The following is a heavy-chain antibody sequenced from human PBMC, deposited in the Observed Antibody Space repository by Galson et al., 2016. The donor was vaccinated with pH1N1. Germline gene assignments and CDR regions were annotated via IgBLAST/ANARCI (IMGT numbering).Heavy chain of an antibody. Sequence: QSGAEVTKPGESLKISCKGSGYIFTTYWIGWVRQKPGNGLEWMGIISPGDPDIRYSPSFQGQVTISVDQSISTAYLHWSSLKASDTAMSYCARQTGAYRDAGYFDYWGEGTLVTVSS. J-gene: IGHJ4*02. CDR1: GYIFTTYW. CDR2: ISPGDPDI. CDR3: ARQTGAYRDAGYFDY. V-gene: IGHV5-51*03. D-gene: IGHD5-24*01.